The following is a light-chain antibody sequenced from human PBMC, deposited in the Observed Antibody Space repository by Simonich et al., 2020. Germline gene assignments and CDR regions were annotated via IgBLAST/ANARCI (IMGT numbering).Light chain of an antibody. CDR3: QQYNSYHT. CDR2: KAS. J-gene: IGKJ2*01. V-gene: IGKV1-5*03. Sequence: DIQMTQSPSTLSASVGDRVNITCRASQSTSSWLAWYQQKPGKAPKLLIYKASSLESGVPSRFSGSGSGTEFTLTISSLQPDDFATYYCQQYNSYHTFGQGTKLEIK. CDR1: QSTSSW.